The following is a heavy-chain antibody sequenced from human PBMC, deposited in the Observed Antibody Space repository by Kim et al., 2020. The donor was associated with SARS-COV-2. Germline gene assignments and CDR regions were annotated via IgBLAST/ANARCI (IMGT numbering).Heavy chain of an antibody. CDR2: SSSNI. D-gene: IGHD4-17*01. V-gene: IGHV3-21*01. J-gene: IGHJ4*02. CDR3: ACTTVVIY. Sequence: SSSNIYYADSVKGRFTIPRDNAKNSLYLQMNSLRAEDTAVYYCACTTVVIYWGQGTLVTVSS.